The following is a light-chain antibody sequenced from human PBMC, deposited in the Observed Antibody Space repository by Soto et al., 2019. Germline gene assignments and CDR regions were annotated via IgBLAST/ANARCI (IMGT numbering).Light chain of an antibody. CDR3: SSYTSSRTRV. CDR2: EVT. CDR1: SSDVGRYNY. V-gene: IGLV2-14*01. Sequence: QSVLTQPASVSGSPGQSITVSCTGTSSDVGRYNYVSWHQQRPGKAPKLMIYEVTNRPSGVSNRFSGSKSGNTASLTISGLQAEDEADYYCSSYTSSRTRVFGGGTQLTVL. J-gene: IGLJ3*02.